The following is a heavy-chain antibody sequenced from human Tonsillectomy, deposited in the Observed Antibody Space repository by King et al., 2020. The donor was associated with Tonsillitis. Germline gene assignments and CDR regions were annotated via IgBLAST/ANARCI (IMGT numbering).Heavy chain of an antibody. V-gene: IGHV6-1*01. CDR1: GDSVSSNSAA. J-gene: IGHJ6*02. CDR2: TYYRSKWYN. Sequence: VQLQQSGPGLVKPSQTLSVTCAISGDSVSSNSAAWNWIRQSPSRGLEWLGRTYYRSKWYNDYAVSVKSRITINPDTSKNQFSLHLNSVNPEDTAVFYCARTIITFGGIDANYYYYYGMDVWGQGTTVTVSS. D-gene: IGHD3-16*01. CDR3: ARTIITFGGIDANYYYYYGMDV.